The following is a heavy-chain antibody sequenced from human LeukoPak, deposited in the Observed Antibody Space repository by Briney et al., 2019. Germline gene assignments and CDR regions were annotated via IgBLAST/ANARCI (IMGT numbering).Heavy chain of an antibody. Sequence: SETLSLTCTVSGGSIIGSTSYWGWIRQPPGKGLDWIGIINYSGSTYYNPSLRSRVTISVDASKNQFSLKLNSVTASDTAVYYCARGYDYWGQGTLVTVSS. V-gene: IGHV4-39*01. CDR2: INYSGST. CDR3: ARGYDY. J-gene: IGHJ4*02. CDR1: GGSIIGSTSY. D-gene: IGHD3-22*01.